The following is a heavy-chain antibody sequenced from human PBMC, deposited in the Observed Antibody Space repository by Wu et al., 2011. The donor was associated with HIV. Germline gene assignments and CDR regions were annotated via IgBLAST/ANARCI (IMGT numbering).Heavy chain of an antibody. CDR2: INPNSGGT. V-gene: IGHV1-2*02. CDR1: GYTFTGYY. D-gene: IGHD3-22*01. J-gene: IGHJ6*02. Sequence: QVQLVQSGAEVKKPGASVKVSCKASGYTFTGYYMHWVRQAPGQGLEWMGWINPNSGGTNYAQKFQGRVTMTRDTSISTASMELSSLRSEDTAVYYCARELSYDSSGPWYYGMDVWGQGTTVTVSS. CDR3: ARELSYDSSGPWYYGMDV.